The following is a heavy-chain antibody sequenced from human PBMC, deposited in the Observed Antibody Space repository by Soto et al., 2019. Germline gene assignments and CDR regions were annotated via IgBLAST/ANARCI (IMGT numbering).Heavy chain of an antibody. CDR3: TRGPRSTSTGTGAF. CDR1: GFTFSTYW. CDR2: INDDGSST. V-gene: IGHV3-74*01. Sequence: PGGSLRLSCAASGFTFSTYWMHWVRQVPGKGPEWVSRINDDGSSTNYADSVKGRFTISRDNAKNTLYLQMNDLRAEDTAVYYCTRGPRSTSTGTGAFWGQGTLVTAPQ. D-gene: IGHD1-1*01. J-gene: IGHJ4*02.